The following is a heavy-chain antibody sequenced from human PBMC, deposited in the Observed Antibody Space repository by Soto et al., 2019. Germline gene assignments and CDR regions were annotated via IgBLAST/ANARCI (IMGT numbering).Heavy chain of an antibody. J-gene: IGHJ6*02. CDR3: ARDLTNIVVVPAAPKGVYYYYYGMDV. D-gene: IGHD2-2*01. V-gene: IGHV1-2*04. CDR2: INPNSGGT. Sequence: ASVKVSCKASGYTFTGYYMHWVRQAPGQGLEWMGWINPNSGGTNYAQKFQGWVTMTRDTSISTAYMELSRLRSDDTAVYYCARDLTNIVVVPAAPKGVYYYYYGMDVWGQGTTVTVSS. CDR1: GYTFTGYY.